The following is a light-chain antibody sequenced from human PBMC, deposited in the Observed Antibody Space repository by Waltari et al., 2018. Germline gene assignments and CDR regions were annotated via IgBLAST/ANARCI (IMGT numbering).Light chain of an antibody. V-gene: IGLV2-23*02. J-gene: IGLJ2*01. CDR1: SSDVGSYNI. CDR3: CSYAGVNTFL. CDR2: QVN. Sequence: QSALTQPASVPGSHGQSLTISCTGTSSDVGSYNIVSLYQQHPGTAPKLHTSQVNQRPLGISSRFSGSKSGNTASLTISGLQPEDEAEYYCCSYAGVNTFLFGGGTKVTVL.